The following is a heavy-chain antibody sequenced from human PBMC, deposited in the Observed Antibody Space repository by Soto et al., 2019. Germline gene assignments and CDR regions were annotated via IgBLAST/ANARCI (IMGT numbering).Heavy chain of an antibody. CDR1: GFTFSSYA. CDR3: AKDGGYYYGSGSYLGGYFDY. V-gene: IGHV3-23*01. J-gene: IGHJ4*02. CDR2: IGGSGGST. Sequence: VQLLESGGGLVQPGGSLRLSCAASGFTFSSYAMSWVRQAPGKGLEWVSTIGGSGGSTYYADSVKGRFTISRDNSKNTLYLQMNSLRAEDAAVYYCAKDGGYYYGSGSYLGGYFDYWGQGTLVTVSS. D-gene: IGHD3-10*01.